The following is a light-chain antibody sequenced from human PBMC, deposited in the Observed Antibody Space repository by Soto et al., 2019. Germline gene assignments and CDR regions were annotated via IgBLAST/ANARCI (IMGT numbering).Light chain of an antibody. Sequence: DIQMTQSPSSLSASVGDRVTITCRASQGIRDYLAWYQQKPGKVPKLLIYAASTLQSGVPSRFSGSGSGTDFTLTITRLQPEDVATYYCQNYNRAPYTFGQGTKLEIK. J-gene: IGKJ2*01. CDR2: AAS. CDR3: QNYNRAPYT. V-gene: IGKV1-27*01. CDR1: QGIRDY.